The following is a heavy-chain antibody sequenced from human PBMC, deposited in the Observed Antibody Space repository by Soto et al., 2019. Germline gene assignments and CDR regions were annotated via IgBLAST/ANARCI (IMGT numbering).Heavy chain of an antibody. V-gene: IGHV3-30-3*01. J-gene: IGHJ5*02. CDR2: ISYDGSNK. Sequence: QVQLVESGGGVVQPGRSLRLSCAASGFTFSSYAMHWVRQAPGKGLEWVAVISYDGSNKYYADSVKGRFTISRDNSKNTLYLQMNSLRAEDTAVYYCARDGSLTYFGVGANWFDPWGQGTLVTVSS. CDR3: ARDGSLTYFGVGANWFDP. D-gene: IGHD3-3*01. CDR1: GFTFSSYA.